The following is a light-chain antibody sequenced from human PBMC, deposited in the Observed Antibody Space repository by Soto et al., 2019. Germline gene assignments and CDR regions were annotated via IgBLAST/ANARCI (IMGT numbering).Light chain of an antibody. Sequence: QSALTQPASVSGSPGQSITISCTGTSSDVGGYNYVSWYQQYPSKAPKLMIYDVSNRPSGVSNRFSGSKSGNTASLTISGLQAEDEADYYCNSYSSISTRYVFGTGTKVTVL. CDR3: NSYSSISTRYV. J-gene: IGLJ1*01. V-gene: IGLV2-14*01. CDR1: SSDVGGYNY. CDR2: DVS.